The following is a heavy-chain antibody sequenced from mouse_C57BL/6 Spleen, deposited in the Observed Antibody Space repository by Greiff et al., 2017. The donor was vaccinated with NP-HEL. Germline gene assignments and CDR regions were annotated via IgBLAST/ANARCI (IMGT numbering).Heavy chain of an antibody. V-gene: IGHV1-85*01. CDR3: ARGEGYYGKGYFDV. CDR2: IYPRDGST. CDR1: GYTFTSYD. Sequence: VMLVESGPELVKPGASVKLSCKASGYTFTSYDINWVQQRPGQGLEWIGWIYPRDGSTKYNEKFKGKATLTVDTSSSTAYMELHSLTSEDSAVYFCARGEGYYGKGYFDVWGTGTTVTVSS. D-gene: IGHD2-1*01. J-gene: IGHJ1*03.